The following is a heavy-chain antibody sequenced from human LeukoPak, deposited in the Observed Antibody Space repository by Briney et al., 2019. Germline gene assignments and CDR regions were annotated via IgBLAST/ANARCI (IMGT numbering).Heavy chain of an antibody. J-gene: IGHJ5*02. CDR2: INPSGGST. V-gene: IGHV1-46*01. CDR3: ARDPVVAVAANDFPSFNWFDP. CDR1: GYTFTSYY. D-gene: IGHD2-15*01. Sequence: ASVKVSCKASGYTFTSYYMHWVRQAPGQGLEWMGIINPSGGSTSYAQKFQGRVTMTRDTSTSTVYMELSSLRSEYTAVYYCARDPVVAVAANDFPSFNWFDPWGQGTLVTVSS.